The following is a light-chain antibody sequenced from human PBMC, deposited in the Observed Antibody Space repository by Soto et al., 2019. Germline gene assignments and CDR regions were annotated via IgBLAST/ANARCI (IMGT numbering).Light chain of an antibody. CDR1: SSDVGGYNY. CDR3: SSFTRSSTPYV. V-gene: IGLV2-14*03. J-gene: IGLJ1*01. CDR2: DVS. Sequence: QSALTQPASVSGSPGQSITISCTGTSSDVGGYNYVSWYQQYPGKAPKLMIYDVSNRPSGVSNRFSGSKSGNTASLTISGLQAEDEADYYCSSFTRSSTPYVFGTGTKVTVL.